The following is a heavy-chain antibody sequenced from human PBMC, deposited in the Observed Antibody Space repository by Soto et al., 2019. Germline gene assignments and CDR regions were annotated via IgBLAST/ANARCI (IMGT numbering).Heavy chain of an antibody. Sequence: SGPTLVNPTHTLTLTCTFSGFSLSTSGVGVGWIRQPPGKALEWLALIYWDDDKRYSPSLKSRLTITKDTSKNQVVLTMTNMDPVDRATYDRAHIGRGDAFDIWGEGTMVSVAS. D-gene: IGHD3-10*01. CDR1: GFSLSTSGVG. CDR3: AHIGRGDAFDI. J-gene: IGHJ3*02. V-gene: IGHV2-5*02. CDR2: IYWDDDK.